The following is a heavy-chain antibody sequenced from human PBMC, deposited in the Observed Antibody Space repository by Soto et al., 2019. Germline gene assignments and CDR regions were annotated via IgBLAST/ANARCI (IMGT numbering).Heavy chain of an antibody. V-gene: IGHV1-8*01. CDR3: ARASIAARRGLYWFDP. CDR1: GYTFTSSD. J-gene: IGHJ5*02. CDR2: MNPNSGNT. Sequence: ASVKVSCKASGYTFTSSDINWVRQATGQGLEWMGWMNPNSGNTGYAQKFQGRVTMTRNTSISTAYMELSSLRSEDTAVYYCARASIAARRGLYWFDPWGQGTLVTVSS. D-gene: IGHD6-6*01.